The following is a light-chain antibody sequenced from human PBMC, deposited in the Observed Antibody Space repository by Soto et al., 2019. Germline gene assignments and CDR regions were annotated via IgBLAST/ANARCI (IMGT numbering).Light chain of an antibody. Sequence: DIQMTQSPSSLSTSVGDRVTITCRTSQSVSTYLNWYQQRPGKAPKLLNYGASSLQSGVPSRFSGSGSGTHFTLTISSLQPEDFATYYCQEGSTLLTFGGGTKVEIK. CDR2: GAS. CDR1: QSVSTY. CDR3: QEGSTLLT. V-gene: IGKV1-39*01. J-gene: IGKJ4*01.